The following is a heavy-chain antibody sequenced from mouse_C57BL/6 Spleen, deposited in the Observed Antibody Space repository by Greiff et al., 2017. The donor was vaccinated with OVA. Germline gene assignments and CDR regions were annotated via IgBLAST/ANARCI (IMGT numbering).Heavy chain of an antibody. CDR2: IDPSDSYT. V-gene: IGHV1-50*01. CDR1: GYTFTSYW. J-gene: IGHJ2*01. D-gene: IGHD1-1*02. CDR3: ARRTYYGNY. Sequence: QVQLQQSGAELVKPGDSVKLSCKASGYTFTSYWMQWVQQRPGQGLEWIGVIDPSDSYTNYNQKFKGKATLTVDTSSSTAYMQLSSLTSEDSAVYYCARRTYYGNYWGQGTTLTVSS.